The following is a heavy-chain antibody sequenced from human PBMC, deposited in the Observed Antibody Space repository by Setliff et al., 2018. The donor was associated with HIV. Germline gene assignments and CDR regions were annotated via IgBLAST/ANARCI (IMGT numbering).Heavy chain of an antibody. CDR2: IYTTGST. V-gene: IGHV4-4*09. D-gene: IGHD2-15*01. CDR1: GDSISNYY. J-gene: IGHJ1*01. Sequence: SETLSLTCTVSGDSISNYYWSWVRQPPGKGLEWIGYIYTTGSTNYNPSLKSRVTMSVDTSKNQFSLRLTSVTAADTAVYFCARARRAGSGPKYFQHWGQGTLVTVSS. CDR3: ARARRAGSGPKYFQH.